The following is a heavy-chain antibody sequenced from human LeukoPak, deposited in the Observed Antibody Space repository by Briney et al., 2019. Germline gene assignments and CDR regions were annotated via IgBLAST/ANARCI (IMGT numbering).Heavy chain of an antibody. J-gene: IGHJ6*03. V-gene: IGHV4-59*01. D-gene: IGHD2-2*02. Sequence: SETLSLTCTVSGGSISSYYWSWIRQPPGKGLEWIGYIYYSGSTNYNPSLKSRVTISVDTSKNQFSLKLSSVTAADTAVYYCARGRDIVVVPAAIPPYYYYMDVWGKGTTVTVPS. CDR2: IYYSGST. CDR1: GGSISSYY. CDR3: ARGRDIVVVPAAIPPYYYYMDV.